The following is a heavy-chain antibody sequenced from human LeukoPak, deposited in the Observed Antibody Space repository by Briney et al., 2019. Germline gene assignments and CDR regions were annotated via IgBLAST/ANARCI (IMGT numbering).Heavy chain of an antibody. Sequence: AGGSLRLSCAASGFTFSSYAMSWVRQAPGKGLEWVSAISGSGGSTYYADSVKGRFTISRDNSKNTLYLQMNSLRAEDTAVYYCAKDLDIVVVPAANWFDPWGQGTLVTVSS. CDR3: AKDLDIVVVPAANWFDP. CDR1: GFTFSSYA. CDR2: ISGSGGST. J-gene: IGHJ5*02. V-gene: IGHV3-23*01. D-gene: IGHD2-2*03.